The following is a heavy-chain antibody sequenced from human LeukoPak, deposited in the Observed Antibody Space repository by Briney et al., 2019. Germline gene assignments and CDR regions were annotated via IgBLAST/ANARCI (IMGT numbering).Heavy chain of an antibody. CDR3: ARGAGYCSSTSCYAEYNWFDP. J-gene: IGHJ5*02. CDR1: GYTFTSYY. D-gene: IGHD2-2*01. Sequence: ASVKVSCKASGYTFTSYYMHWARQAPGQGLEWMGIINPSGGSTSYAQKFQGRVTMTRDTSTSTVYMELSSLRSEDTAVYYCARGAGYCSSTSCYAEYNWFDPWGQGTLVTVSS. CDR2: INPSGGST. V-gene: IGHV1-46*01.